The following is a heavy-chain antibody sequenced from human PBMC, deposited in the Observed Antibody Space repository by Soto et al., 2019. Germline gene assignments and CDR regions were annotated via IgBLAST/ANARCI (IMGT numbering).Heavy chain of an antibody. J-gene: IGHJ6*02. CDR2: ISAYNGNT. CDR1: GYTCTRYG. Sequence: QVQLVQSGAEVKKPGASVKVACKSSGYTCTRYGISWVRQAPGQGLEWMGWISAYNGNTNYAQRLQGRLTMTTDTSTSTASMAPRGLGSDDTSVYYCAKEPPPFDFWGHGTTVTVSS. CDR3: AKEPPPFDF. V-gene: IGHV1-18*01.